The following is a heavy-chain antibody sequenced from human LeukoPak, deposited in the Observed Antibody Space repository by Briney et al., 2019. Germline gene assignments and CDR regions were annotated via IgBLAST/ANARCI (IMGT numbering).Heavy chain of an antibody. D-gene: IGHD1-26*01. CDR1: GYTFTSYD. J-gene: IGHJ4*02. CDR3: VRGLRELGY. Sequence: ASVKVSCKVSGYTFTSYDINWVRQAIGQGLEWMGWMNPNIGNTGYAQNFQGRVTMTRDTSITTAYMELSSLRSEDTAVYYCVRGLRELGYWGQGTLVTVSS. V-gene: IGHV1-8*01. CDR2: MNPNIGNT.